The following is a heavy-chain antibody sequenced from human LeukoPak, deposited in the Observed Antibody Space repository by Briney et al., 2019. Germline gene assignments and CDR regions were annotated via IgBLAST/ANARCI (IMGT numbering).Heavy chain of an antibody. Sequence: GGSLRLSCAASGFTYNNYGMHWVRQAPGKGLEWVTFISYDGSDKSYADSVKGRFIISRDNSKKTLYVQMNSLTTDDTAVYYCGKDVSTGWSFDSWGQGTLVTVSS. CDR1: GFTYNNYG. CDR2: ISYDGSDK. D-gene: IGHD6-19*01. V-gene: IGHV3-30*02. CDR3: GKDVSTGWSFDS. J-gene: IGHJ4*02.